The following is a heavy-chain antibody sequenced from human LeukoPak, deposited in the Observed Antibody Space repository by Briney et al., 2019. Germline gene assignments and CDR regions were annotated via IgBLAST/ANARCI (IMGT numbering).Heavy chain of an antibody. CDR1: GYSISSGYY. CDR2: IYHSGST. J-gene: IGHJ3*02. Sequence: SETLSLTCAVSGYSISSGYYWGWIRQPPGKGLEWIGSIYHSGSTYYNPSLKSRVTISVDTSKNQFSLKLSPVTAADTAVYYCARPWDDKDAFDIWGQGTMVTVSS. V-gene: IGHV4-38-2*01. CDR3: ARPWDDKDAFDI. D-gene: IGHD3-9*01.